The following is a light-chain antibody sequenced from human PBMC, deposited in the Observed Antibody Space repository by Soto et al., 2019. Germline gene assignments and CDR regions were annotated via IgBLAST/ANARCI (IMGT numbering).Light chain of an antibody. J-gene: IGKJ5*01. CDR2: AAS. Sequence: EIVMTQSPATLSVSPGERATLSCRASQSVNSKVAWYQQKPGQPPRLLIYAASTRATGVPARFSGGGSGTEFILTISSLQPEDFAVYYCQQHTDWPPITFGQGTRLEIK. CDR1: QSVNSK. V-gene: IGKV3-15*01. CDR3: QQHTDWPPIT.